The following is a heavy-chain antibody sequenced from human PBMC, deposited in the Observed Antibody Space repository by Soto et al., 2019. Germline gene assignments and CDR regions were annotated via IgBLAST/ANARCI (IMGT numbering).Heavy chain of an antibody. Sequence: GGSLRLSCVASGFAFSIYIRNWVRQAPGKGLEWVSYMTSDSKTIHYADSVKGRFTISRENAKNSVFLQMNSLRAEDTAVYYCTRGVSYGFDFWGQGTMVTVSS. CDR3: TRGVSYGFDF. V-gene: IGHV3-48*01. CDR2: MTSDSKTI. D-gene: IGHD3-10*01. J-gene: IGHJ3*01. CDR1: GFAFSIYI.